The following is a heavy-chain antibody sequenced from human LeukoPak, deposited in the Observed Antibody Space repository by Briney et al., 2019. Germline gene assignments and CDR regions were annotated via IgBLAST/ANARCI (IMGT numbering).Heavy chain of an antibody. CDR3: ARGRGYYDSSGYYEY. CDR2: INHSGST. CDR1: GGSFSGYY. Sequence: PSETLSLTCAVYGGSFSGYYWSWIRQPPGKGLEWIGEINHSGSTNYNPSLKSRVTISVDTSKNQFSLKLSSVTAADTAVYYCARGRGYYDSSGYYEYWGQGTLVTVSS. D-gene: IGHD3-22*01. J-gene: IGHJ4*02. V-gene: IGHV4-34*01.